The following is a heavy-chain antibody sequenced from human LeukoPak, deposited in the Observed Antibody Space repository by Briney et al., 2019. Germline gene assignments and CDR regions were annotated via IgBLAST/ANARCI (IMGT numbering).Heavy chain of an antibody. J-gene: IGHJ4*02. CDR3: ARMSKAIAVAGTIDY. V-gene: IGHV4-59*01. D-gene: IGHD6-19*01. CDR1: GGSISSYH. Sequence: SETLSLTCTVSGGSISSYHWSWIRQPPGKGLEWIGYIYYSGSTNYNPSLKSRVTISVDTSKNQFSLKLSSVTAADTAVYYCARMSKAIAVAGTIDYWGQGTLVTVSS. CDR2: IYYSGST.